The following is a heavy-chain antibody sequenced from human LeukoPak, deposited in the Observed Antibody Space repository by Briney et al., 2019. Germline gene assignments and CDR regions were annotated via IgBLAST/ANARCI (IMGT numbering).Heavy chain of an antibody. D-gene: IGHD6-13*01. CDR3: ARENDSSSPHGDAFDI. CDR1: SGSISSGGYY. J-gene: IGHJ3*02. Sequence: SETLSLTCTVSSGSISSGGYYWSWIRQHPGKGLEWIGYIYYSGSTYYNPSLKSRVTISVDTSKNQFSLKLSSVTAADTAVYYCARENDSSSPHGDAFDIWGQGTMVTVSS. CDR2: IYYSGST. V-gene: IGHV4-31*03.